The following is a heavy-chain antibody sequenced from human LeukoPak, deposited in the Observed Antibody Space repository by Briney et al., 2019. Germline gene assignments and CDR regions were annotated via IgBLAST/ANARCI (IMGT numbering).Heavy chain of an antibody. CDR2: ISGSGGST. D-gene: IGHD1-14*01. CDR1: GFTFSSYA. J-gene: IGHJ4*02. Sequence: GGSLRLSCVASGFTFSSYAMSWVRQAPGKGLEWVSAISGSGGSTYYADSVKGRFTISRDNSKNTLYLQMNSLRAEDTAVYYCAKDQRPATVRGQLDYWGQGTLVTVSS. CDR3: AKDQRPATVRGQLDY. V-gene: IGHV3-23*01.